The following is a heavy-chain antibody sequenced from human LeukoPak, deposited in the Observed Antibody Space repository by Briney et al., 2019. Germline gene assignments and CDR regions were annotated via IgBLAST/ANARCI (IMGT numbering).Heavy chain of an antibody. CDR3: ARADTAMVIHDY. J-gene: IGHJ4*02. V-gene: IGHV1-2*02. D-gene: IGHD5-18*01. CDR2: INPNSGGT. Sequence: GASVKVSCKASGYTFTGYYMHWVRQAPGQGLEWMGWINPNSGGTNYAQKLQGRVTMTRDTSISTAYMELSSLRSEGTAVYYCARADTAMVIHDYWGQGTLVTVSS. CDR1: GYTFTGYY.